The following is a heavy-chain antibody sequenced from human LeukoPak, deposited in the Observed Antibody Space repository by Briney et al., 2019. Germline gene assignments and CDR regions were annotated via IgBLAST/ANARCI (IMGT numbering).Heavy chain of an antibody. Sequence: SETLSLTCAVYGGSFSGYYWSWIRQPPGKGLEWIGEINHSGSTYYNPSLKSRVTISVDTPKNQFSLKLSSVTAADTAVYYCARDKQQLVHWFDPWGQGTLVTVSS. J-gene: IGHJ5*02. D-gene: IGHD6-13*01. CDR1: GGSFSGYY. V-gene: IGHV4-34*01. CDR3: ARDKQQLVHWFDP. CDR2: INHSGST.